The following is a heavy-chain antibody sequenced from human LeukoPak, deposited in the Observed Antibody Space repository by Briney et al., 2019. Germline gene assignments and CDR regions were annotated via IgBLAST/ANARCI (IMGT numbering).Heavy chain of an antibody. Sequence: GGSLRLSCATSGFTFSSYAMSWVRQAPGKGLEWVSAISGSGGSTYYADSVKGRFTISRDNSKNTLYLQMNSLRAEDTAVYYCAKGDEPYYGFWSGRPYYYYMDVWGKGTTVTVSS. CDR1: GFTFSSYA. D-gene: IGHD3-3*01. CDR3: AKGDEPYYGFWSGRPYYYYMDV. J-gene: IGHJ6*03. CDR2: ISGSGGST. V-gene: IGHV3-23*01.